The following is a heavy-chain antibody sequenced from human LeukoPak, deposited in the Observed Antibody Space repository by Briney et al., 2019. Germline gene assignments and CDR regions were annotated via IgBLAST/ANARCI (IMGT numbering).Heavy chain of an antibody. CDR2: INHSGST. V-gene: IGHV4-34*01. D-gene: IGHD3-3*01. Sequence: PSETLSLTCAVYGGSFSGYYWSGIRQPPGKGLEWIGEINHSGSTNYNPSLKSRVTISVDTSKNQFSLKLSSVPAADTAVYYCASYDFWSGPPDYWGQGTLVTVSS. J-gene: IGHJ4*02. CDR1: GGSFSGYY. CDR3: ASYDFWSGPPDY.